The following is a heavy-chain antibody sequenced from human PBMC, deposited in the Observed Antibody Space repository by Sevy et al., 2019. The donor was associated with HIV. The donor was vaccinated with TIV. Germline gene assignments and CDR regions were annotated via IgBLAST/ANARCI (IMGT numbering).Heavy chain of an antibody. CDR1: GFTFSDYY. Sequence: GGSLRLSCAASGFTFSDYYMSWIRQAPGKGLEWISYISGSHSTIYYADSVKGRFTISRDNAKNSLYLQMNSLRAEDTAVYYCAGDHVKDGDLGDYYYYAMDVWGQGTTVTVSS. D-gene: IGHD4-17*01. CDR3: AGDHVKDGDLGDYYYYAMDV. V-gene: IGHV3-11*01. J-gene: IGHJ6*02. CDR2: ISGSHSTI.